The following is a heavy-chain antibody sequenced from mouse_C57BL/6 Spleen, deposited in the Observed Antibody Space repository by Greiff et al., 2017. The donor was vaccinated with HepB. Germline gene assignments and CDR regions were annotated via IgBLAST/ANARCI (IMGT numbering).Heavy chain of an antibody. Sequence: VQLQQPGAELVRPGTSVKLSCKASGYTFTSYWMHWVKQRPGQGLEWIGVIDPSDSYTNYNQKFKGKATLTVDTSSSTAYMQLSSLTSEDSAVYYCAREVLIYYGNYGYWGQGTTLTVSS. V-gene: IGHV1-59*01. CDR2: IDPSDSYT. CDR3: AREVLIYYGNYGY. J-gene: IGHJ2*01. D-gene: IGHD2-1*01. CDR1: GYTFTSYW.